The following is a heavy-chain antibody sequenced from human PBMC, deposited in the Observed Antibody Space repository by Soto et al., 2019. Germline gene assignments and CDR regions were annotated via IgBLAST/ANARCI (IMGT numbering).Heavy chain of an antibody. CDR3: ASGTFDWLAY. Sequence: QVQLQQWGAGLLKPSETLSLTCAVYGGSFSGYYWSWIRQPPGKGLEWIGEINHSGSTNYNPSLKSRVTISVDTSKNQFSLKLSSVTAADTAVYYCASGTFDWLAYWGQGTLATVSS. J-gene: IGHJ4*02. CDR1: GGSFSGYY. CDR2: INHSGST. D-gene: IGHD3-9*01. V-gene: IGHV4-34*01.